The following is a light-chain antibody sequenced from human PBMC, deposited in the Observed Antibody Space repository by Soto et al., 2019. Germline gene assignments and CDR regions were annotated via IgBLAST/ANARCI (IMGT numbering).Light chain of an antibody. J-gene: IGLJ3*02. CDR1: SGHTNYA. Sequence: QLVLTQSPSASASLGASVKLTCTLSSGHTNYAIAWHQQQPEKGPRYLMKLNSDGSHTKGDGIPDRFSGSSSGAERYLTISSLQSEDEADYYCQTCGSGIRVFGGGTKVTVL. V-gene: IGLV4-69*01. CDR3: QTCGSGIRV. CDR2: LNSDGSH.